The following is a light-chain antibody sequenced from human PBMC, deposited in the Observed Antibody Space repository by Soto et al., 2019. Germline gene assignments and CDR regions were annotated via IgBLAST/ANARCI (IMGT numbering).Light chain of an antibody. V-gene: IGKV3-20*01. CDR2: GAS. CDR1: QIVSSSY. CDR3: QQYGSSYT. J-gene: IGKJ2*01. Sequence: EIVLTQSPGXLSLSPGERATLSCRASQIVSSSYLAWYQQKPGQAPRLLIYGASSRATGIPDRFSGSGSGTDFTLTISRLEPEDFAVYYCQQYGSSYTFGQXTKLEIK.